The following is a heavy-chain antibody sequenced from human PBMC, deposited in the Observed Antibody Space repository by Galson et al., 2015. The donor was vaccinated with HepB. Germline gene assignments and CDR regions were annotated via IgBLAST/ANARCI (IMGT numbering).Heavy chain of an antibody. V-gene: IGHV1-18*04. D-gene: IGHD6-6*01. CDR2: ISAYNGNT. CDR3: ARAYLPQLASIGYYYYGMDV. CDR1: GYTFTSYG. Sequence: SVKVSCKASGYTFTSYGISWVRQAPGQGLEWMGWISAYNGNTNYAQKLQGRVTMTTDTSTSTAYMELRSLRSDDTAVYYCARAYLPQLASIGYYYYGMDVWGQGTMVTVSS. J-gene: IGHJ6*02.